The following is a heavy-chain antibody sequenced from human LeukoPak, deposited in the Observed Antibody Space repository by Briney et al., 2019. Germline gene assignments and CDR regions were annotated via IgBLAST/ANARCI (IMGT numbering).Heavy chain of an antibody. J-gene: IGHJ3*02. CDR1: GFTFSSYS. CDR3: ARVSLKCGGDCYNDAFDI. CDR2: ISSSSSYI. V-gene: IGHV3-21*01. Sequence: GGSLRLSCAASGFTFSSYSMNWVRQAPGKGLEWVSSISSSSSYIYYADSVKGRFTISRDNAKNSLYLQMNSLRAEDTAVYYCARVSLKCGGDCYNDAFDIWGQGTMVTVSS. D-gene: IGHD2-21*02.